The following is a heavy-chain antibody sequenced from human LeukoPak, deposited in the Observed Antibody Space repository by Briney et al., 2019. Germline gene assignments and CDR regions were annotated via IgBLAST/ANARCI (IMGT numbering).Heavy chain of an antibody. J-gene: IGHJ6*02. CDR3: AKGESGYDLGDYYYGMDV. D-gene: IGHD5-12*01. Sequence: PGGSLRLSCAASGFTVSSNYMSWVRQAPGKGLEWVAVISYDGSNKYYADSVKGRFTISRDNSKNTLYLQMNSLRAEDTAVYYCAKGESGYDLGDYYYGMDVWGQGTTVTVSS. CDR1: GFTVSSNY. CDR2: ISYDGSNK. V-gene: IGHV3-30*18.